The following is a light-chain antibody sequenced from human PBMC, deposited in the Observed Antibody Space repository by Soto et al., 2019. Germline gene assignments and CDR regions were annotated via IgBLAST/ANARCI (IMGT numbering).Light chain of an antibody. Sequence: QSVLTQPPSVSGAPGQRVTISCTGSSSNIGAGYDVHWYQQLPGTAPKLHIYGNSNRPSGVPDRFSGSKSGTSASLAITGLQVEDEADYYCQSYDSSLSGYVFGTGTKVTVL. V-gene: IGLV1-40*01. J-gene: IGLJ1*01. CDR1: SSNIGAGYD. CDR3: QSYDSSLSGYV. CDR2: GNS.